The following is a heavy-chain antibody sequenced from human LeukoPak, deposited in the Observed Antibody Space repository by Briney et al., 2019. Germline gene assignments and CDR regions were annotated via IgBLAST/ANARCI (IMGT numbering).Heavy chain of an antibody. CDR3: ARGVTMISPFWFDP. V-gene: IGHV4-59*01. J-gene: IGHJ5*02. D-gene: IGHD3-22*01. CDR1: GGSISSYY. Sequence: SETLSLTCTVSGGSISSYYWSWIRQPPGKGLEWIGYIYYSGSTNYNPSLKSRVTISVDTSKNRFSLKLSSVTAADTAVYYCARGVTMISPFWFDPWGQGTLVTVSS. CDR2: IYYSGST.